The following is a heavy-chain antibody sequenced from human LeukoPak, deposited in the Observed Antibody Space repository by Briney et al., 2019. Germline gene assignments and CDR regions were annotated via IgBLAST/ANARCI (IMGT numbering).Heavy chain of an antibody. D-gene: IGHD4-11*01. V-gene: IGHV4-4*07. J-gene: IGHJ6*03. CDR2: IYTSGST. CDR1: GGSISSYY. Sequence: SETLSLTCTVSGGSISSYYWSWIRQPAGKGLEWIGRIYTSGSTYYTPSLKSRVTIPVDTSKNQFSLKLTSVTAADTAVYYCTRPSTTVGYYMDVWGKGTTVTVSS. CDR3: TRPSTTVGYYMDV.